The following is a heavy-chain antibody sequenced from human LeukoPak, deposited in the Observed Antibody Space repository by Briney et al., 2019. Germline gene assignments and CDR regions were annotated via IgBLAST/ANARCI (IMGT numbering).Heavy chain of an antibody. J-gene: IGHJ3*01. V-gene: IGHV3-23*01. D-gene: IGHD4-17*01. CDR3: AKDPNGDYVGAFDS. CDR1: GLTFRNYA. Sequence: GGSLRLSCAASGLTFRNYAMTWVRQAPGKGLEWVSSITGGGIGTSYADSVKGRFTVYRDNSKNTLYLQMNSLRAGDTAVYHCAKDPNGDYVGAFDSWGQGTSVTVSS. CDR2: ITGGGIGT.